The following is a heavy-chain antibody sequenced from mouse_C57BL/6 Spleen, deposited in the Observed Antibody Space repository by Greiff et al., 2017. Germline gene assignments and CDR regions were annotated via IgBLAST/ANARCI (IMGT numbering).Heavy chain of an antibody. V-gene: IGHV1-55*01. J-gene: IGHJ4*01. CDR2: IYPGSGST. CDR1: GYTFTSYW. CDR3: ARKTGDYYAMDY. D-gene: IGHD1-1*02. Sequence: VQLQQSGAELVKPGASVKMSCKASGYTFTSYWITWVKQRPGQGLEWIGDIYPGSGSTNYNEKFKSKATLTVDTSSSTAYMQLSSLTSEDSAVYYCARKTGDYYAMDYWGQGTSVTVSS.